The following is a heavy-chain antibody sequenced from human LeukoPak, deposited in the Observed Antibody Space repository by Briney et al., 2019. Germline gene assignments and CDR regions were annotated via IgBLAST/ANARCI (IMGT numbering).Heavy chain of an antibody. CDR1: GFTFTSYS. D-gene: IGHD3-22*01. CDR3: AKDGEYYYDSSGYYAIDH. J-gene: IGHJ4*02. CDR2: ISNSGTYK. V-gene: IGHV3-21*01. Sequence: GGSLRLSCSASGFTFTSYSMNWVRQAPGKGLEWVSSISNSGTYKFYADSVKGRFTISRDNAKNSLYLQMNNLRAEDTAVYYCAKDGEYYYDSSGYYAIDHRGQGTLVTVSS.